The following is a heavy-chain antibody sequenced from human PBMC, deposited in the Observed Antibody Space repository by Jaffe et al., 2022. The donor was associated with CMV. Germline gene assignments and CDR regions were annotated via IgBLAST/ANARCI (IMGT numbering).Heavy chain of an antibody. Sequence: QLHLQESGPGLVKPSETLSLICNVSGGSIATDSFYWVWIRQPPGKGLEWIGSIYHTGRTYSNPSLKSRVTLSVDTSKNQLFLRLTSVTAADTALYYCARNTGGYVYGWFDPWGQGTLVTVSS. CDR3: ARNTGGYVYGWFDP. D-gene: IGHD5-12*01. CDR1: GGSIATDSFY. J-gene: IGHJ5*02. CDR2: IYHTGRT. V-gene: IGHV4-39*01.